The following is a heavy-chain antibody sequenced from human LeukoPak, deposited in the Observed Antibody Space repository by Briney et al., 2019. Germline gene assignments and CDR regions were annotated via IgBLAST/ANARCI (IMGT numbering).Heavy chain of an antibody. V-gene: IGHV3-9*01. CDR1: GFTFDDYA. CDR2: ISWNSGSI. J-gene: IGHJ3*02. D-gene: IGHD1-26*01. CDR3: AKALRVGATTQRDAFDI. Sequence: GGPLRLSCAASGFTFDDYAMHWVRQAPGKGLEWVSGISWNSGSIGYADSVKGRFTISRDNAKNSLYLQMNSLRAEDTALYYCAKALRVGATTQRDAFDIWGQGTMVTVSS.